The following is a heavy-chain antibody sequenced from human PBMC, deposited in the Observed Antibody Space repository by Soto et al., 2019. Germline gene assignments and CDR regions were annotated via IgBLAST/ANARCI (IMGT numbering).Heavy chain of an antibody. CDR2: IYYSGRT. V-gene: IGHV4-31*03. CDR3: ARSRITGTTWSFDK. CDR1: GVSISAGGYY. D-gene: IGHD1-20*01. Sequence: SETLSLTCTVSGVSISAGGYYWSWIRQHPGKGLEWIGNIYYSGRTYYNPSLKSRVILSVDTSKNHFSLNLRSLTAADSAMYYCARSRITGTTWSFDKWGQGTLVTVSS. J-gene: IGHJ4*02.